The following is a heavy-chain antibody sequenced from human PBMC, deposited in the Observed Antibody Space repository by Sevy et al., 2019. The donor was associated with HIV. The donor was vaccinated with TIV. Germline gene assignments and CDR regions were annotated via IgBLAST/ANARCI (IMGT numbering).Heavy chain of an antibody. CDR3: ARGRKTTQEWFEELAYYYGVDV. D-gene: IGHD2-8*01. V-gene: IGHV3-30*02. CDR2: IRYDGSNK. CDR1: GFTFSTYD. Sequence: GGSLRLSCAASGFTFSTYDMHWVRQAPGKGLEWVAYIRYDGSNKYYADSVRGRFTISRENSKNTLYLQMNSLRAEDRAVYYCARGRKTTQEWFEELAYYYGVDVWGQGTTVTVSS. J-gene: IGHJ6*02.